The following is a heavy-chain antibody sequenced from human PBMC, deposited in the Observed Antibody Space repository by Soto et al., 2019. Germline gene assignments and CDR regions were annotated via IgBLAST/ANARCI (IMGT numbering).Heavy chain of an antibody. J-gene: IGHJ5*02. CDR1: GFTFSSYG. D-gene: IGHD2-2*01. CDR2: ISYDGSNK. Sequence: QVQLVESGGGVVQPGRSLRLSCAASGFTFSSYGMHWVRQAPGKGLERVAVISYDGSNKYYADSVKGRFTISRDNSKNPLYLQMNSLRAEDTAVYYCAKEERYCSSTSCSGGWFDPWGQGTLVTVSS. V-gene: IGHV3-30*18. CDR3: AKEERYCSSTSCSGGWFDP.